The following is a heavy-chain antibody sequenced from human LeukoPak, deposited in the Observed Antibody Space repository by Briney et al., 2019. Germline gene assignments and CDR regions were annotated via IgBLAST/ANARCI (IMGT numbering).Heavy chain of an antibody. D-gene: IGHD1-26*01. V-gene: IGHV7-4-1*02. CDR2: INPSTGNP. CDR3: APSGTYYFNY. Sequence: GASVKVSCKASGYTFTTYGMNWVRQAPGQGLEWMGWINPSTGNPTYAQGFTGRFVFSLDTSVSTAYLQISSLKAEDTATYYCAPSGTYYFNYWGQGTQVTVS. CDR1: GYTFTTYG. J-gene: IGHJ4*02.